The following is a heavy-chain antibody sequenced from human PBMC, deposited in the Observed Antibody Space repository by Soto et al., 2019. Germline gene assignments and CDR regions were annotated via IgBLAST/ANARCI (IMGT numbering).Heavy chain of an antibody. Sequence: SVTQRLTWTVSVGTFRRYYWSRIRQPPGKGLEWFGYVYYSGNTDYNPSLKSRVTISIDTSKNSFSLKLNSVTAADTAVYYCARLEFSIDYWGQGTLVTVSS. D-gene: IGHD3-10*01. V-gene: IGHV4-59*08. J-gene: IGHJ4*02. CDR2: VYYSGNT. CDR1: VGTFRRYY. CDR3: ARLEFSIDY.